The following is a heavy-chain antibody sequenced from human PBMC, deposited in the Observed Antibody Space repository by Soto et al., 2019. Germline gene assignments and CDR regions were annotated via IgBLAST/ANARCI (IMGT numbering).Heavy chain of an antibody. CDR2: TYYSGST. D-gene: IGHD6-13*01. Sequence: SETLSLTCTVSGGSMVAYYWNWMRQPPGKGLQWIGYTYYSGSTTYNPSLKSRVTISVDSSKNQFSLKLDSVTPADTAVYYCVRVRGTDGKRYFDYWGPGTLVTVSS. CDR3: VRVRGTDGKRYFDY. CDR1: GGSMVAYY. J-gene: IGHJ4*02. V-gene: IGHV4-59*01.